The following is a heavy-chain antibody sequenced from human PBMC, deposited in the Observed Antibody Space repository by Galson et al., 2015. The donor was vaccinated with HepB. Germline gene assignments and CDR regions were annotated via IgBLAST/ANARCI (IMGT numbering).Heavy chain of an antibody. J-gene: IGHJ4*02. V-gene: IGHV1-3*01. CDR1: GYMFTSYA. D-gene: IGHD2-15*01. CDR3: VRLSSRFDY. CDR2: INAGNGNT. Sequence: SVKVSCKASGYMFTSYAIHWVRQAPGQRLEWMGWINAGNGNTKYSQKFQGRVTITRDTSASTANMELSSLRSEDTAVYYRVRLSSRFDYWGQGTLVTVSS.